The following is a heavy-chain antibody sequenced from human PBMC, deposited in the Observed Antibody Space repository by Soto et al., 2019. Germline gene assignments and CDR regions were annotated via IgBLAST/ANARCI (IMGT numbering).Heavy chain of an antibody. CDR3: SDLGTWFVP. CDR2: IRVYNGLT. CDR1: GYTFTTYA. V-gene: IGHV1-18*01. J-gene: IGHJ5*02. Sequence: ASVKVSCKTSGYTFTTYAIGWVRQAPGQGLEWMGWIRVYNGLTNSAQRFQGRLIMTTDTSTNTAYMELTSLKTEDTAVYYCSDLGTWFVPWGQGTLVTVSS.